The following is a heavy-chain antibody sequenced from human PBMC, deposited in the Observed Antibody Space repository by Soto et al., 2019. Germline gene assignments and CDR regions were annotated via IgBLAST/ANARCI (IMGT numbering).Heavy chain of an antibody. J-gene: IGHJ4*02. CDR1: GVSVSDYSYQ. Sequence: PSETLSLTCTVSGVSVSDYSYQWSWIRLPPGKGLEWIGYISHHGFNNYNPSLKSRVTISVSTSNNQFSLNLRSVTAADTAIYYCAGDYWGSLDYWGQGTPVTVS. V-gene: IGHV4-61*01. D-gene: IGHD7-27*01. CDR3: AGDYWGSLDY. CDR2: ISHHGFN.